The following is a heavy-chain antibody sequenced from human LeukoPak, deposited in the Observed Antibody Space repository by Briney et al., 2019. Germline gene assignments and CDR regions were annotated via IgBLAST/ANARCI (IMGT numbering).Heavy chain of an antibody. CDR1: GFTLSSYG. J-gene: IGHJ4*02. V-gene: IGHV3-15*01. D-gene: IGHD5-24*01. CDR2: IKSKTDGGTT. CDR3: TTDSRDGYNYGRHFDY. Sequence: GGSLRLSCAASGFTLSSYGIHWVRQAPGKGLEWIGRIKSKTDGGTTDYAAPVKGRFTISRDDSKNTLYLQMNSLKIEDTAVYYCTTDSRDGYNYGRHFDYWGQGTLVTVSS.